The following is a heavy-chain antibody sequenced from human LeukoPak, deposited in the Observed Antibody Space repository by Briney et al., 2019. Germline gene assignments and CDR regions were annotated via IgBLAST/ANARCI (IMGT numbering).Heavy chain of an antibody. D-gene: IGHD2-2*01. V-gene: IGHV3-21*01. Sequence: PGGSLRLSCAASGFTFSRHSMNWVRQAPGKGLEWISSISSGGASIYYSDSVKGRFTISRDNAKNSLYLQMNGLRAGDTAIYYCASDFCTSTGCKDAFDYWGQGALVTVSS. CDR2: ISSGGASI. J-gene: IGHJ4*02. CDR1: GFTFSRHS. CDR3: ASDFCTSTGCKDAFDY.